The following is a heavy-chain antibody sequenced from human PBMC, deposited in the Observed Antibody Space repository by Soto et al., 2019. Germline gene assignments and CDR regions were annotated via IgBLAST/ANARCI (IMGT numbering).Heavy chain of an antibody. V-gene: IGHV1-18*01. CDR2: ISAYNGNT. CDR1: GYTFSSYG. D-gene: IGHD3-22*01. J-gene: IGHJ4*02. CDR3: ARAPTYDNSGYATDY. Sequence: QVQLVQSGAEVKKPGASVKVSCEASGYTFSSYGISWVRQAPGQVLEWMGWISAYNGNTNYAQKFQGIVTMTTYTSPSTVYKEVRSLRFDDTAVYYCARAPTYDNSGYATDYCVQGTLVTVCS.